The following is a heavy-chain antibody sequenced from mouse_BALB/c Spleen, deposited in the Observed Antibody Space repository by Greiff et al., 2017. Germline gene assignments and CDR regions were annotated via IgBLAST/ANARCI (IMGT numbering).Heavy chain of an antibody. J-gene: IGHJ4*01. CDR3: AREGYDYDLTGAMDY. CDR1: GFNIKDTY. V-gene: IGHV14-3*02. CDR2: IDPANGNT. D-gene: IGHD2-4*01. Sequence: EVQLQQSGAELVKPGASVKLSCTASGFNIKDTYMHWVKQRPEQGLEWIGRIDPANGNTKYDPKFQGKATITADTSSNTAYLQLSSLTSEDTAVYYCAREGYDYDLTGAMDYWGQGTSVTVSS.